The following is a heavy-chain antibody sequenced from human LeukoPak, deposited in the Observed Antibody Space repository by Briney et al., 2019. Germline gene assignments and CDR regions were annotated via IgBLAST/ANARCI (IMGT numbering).Heavy chain of an antibody. CDR1: GFTFSSYA. V-gene: IGHV3-23*01. CDR2: ISGSGGST. J-gene: IGHJ4*02. Sequence: GGSLRLSCAASGFTFSSYAMSWVRQAPGKGLEWVSAISGSGGSTYYADSVKGRFTISRDNSKNTLYLQMNSLRAEDTAVYYCARDTYYYDSSGYYVGSQRGYWGQGTLVTVSS. D-gene: IGHD3-22*01. CDR3: ARDTYYYDSSGYYVGSQRGY.